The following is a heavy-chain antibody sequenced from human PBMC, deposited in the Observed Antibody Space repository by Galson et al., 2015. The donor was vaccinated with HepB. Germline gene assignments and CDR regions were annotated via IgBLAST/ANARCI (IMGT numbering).Heavy chain of an antibody. V-gene: IGHV1-2*02. CDR3: ARDEPRKLRGVMTQT. Sequence: SLKVSCKASGYTFTGYYLHWVRQAPGQGLEWMGWINPKNADTSYAQKFQGRVTMTRDTSINTAYMELSGLRSDDTAVYYCARDEPRKLRGVMTQTWGQGTLVTVSS. CDR1: GYTFTGYY. D-gene: IGHD3-10*01. J-gene: IGHJ4*02. CDR2: INPKNADT.